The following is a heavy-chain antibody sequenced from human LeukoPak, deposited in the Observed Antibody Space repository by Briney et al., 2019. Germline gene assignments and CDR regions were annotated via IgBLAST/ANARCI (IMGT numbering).Heavy chain of an antibody. J-gene: IGHJ4*02. CDR3: ARLIIRYNWNDEVDY. CDR1: GGTFSSYA. V-gene: IGHV1-69*01. D-gene: IGHD1-20*01. CDR2: IIPIFGTA. Sequence: GASVKVSCKASGGTFSSYAISWVRQAPGQGLEWMGGIIPIFGTANYAQKFQGRVTITADESTSTAYMELSSLRSEDTAVYYCARLIIRYNWNDEVDYWGQGTLVTVSS.